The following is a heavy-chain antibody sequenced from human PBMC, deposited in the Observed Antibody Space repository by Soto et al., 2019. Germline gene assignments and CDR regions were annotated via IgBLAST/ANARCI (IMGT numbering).Heavy chain of an antibody. CDR1: GGSISPYY. J-gene: IGHJ6*03. Sequence: SETLSLTCTVSGGSISPYYWSWIRQPPGKGLEWIGYIYYSGNTNYNPSLESRVTISVDTSRNQFSLKLTSVTAADTAVYYCARKGAAASYSHYYLDVWGRGTTVTVSS. CDR3: ARKGAAASYSHYYLDV. V-gene: IGHV4-59*01. CDR2: IYYSGNT. D-gene: IGHD6-13*01.